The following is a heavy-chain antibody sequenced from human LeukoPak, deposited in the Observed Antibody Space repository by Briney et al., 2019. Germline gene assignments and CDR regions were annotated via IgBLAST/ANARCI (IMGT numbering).Heavy chain of an antibody. CDR3: ARVGYTAYYYDSSGLDY. CDR2: ISSSSSYI. J-gene: IGHJ4*02. V-gene: IGHV3-21*01. CDR1: GFTFSSYS. D-gene: IGHD3-22*01. Sequence: GGSLRLSCAASGFTFSSYSMNWVRQAPGKGLEWVSSISSSSSYIYYADSVKSRFTISRDNAKNSLYLQMNSLRAEDTAVYYCARVGYTAYYYDSSGLDYWGQGTLVTVSS.